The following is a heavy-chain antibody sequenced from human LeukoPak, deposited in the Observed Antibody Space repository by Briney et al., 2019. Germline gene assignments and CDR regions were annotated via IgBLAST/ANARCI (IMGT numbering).Heavy chain of an antibody. Sequence: GGSLKLSCAASGFTLSDYYMSWIRQAPGKGLEWVSYISSSGSTIYYADSVKGRFTISRDNAKNSLYLQMNSLRAEDTAVYYCARDQGVTTIDYWGQGTLVTVSS. CDR2: ISSSGSTI. D-gene: IGHD4-11*01. J-gene: IGHJ4*02. CDR1: GFTLSDYY. V-gene: IGHV3-11*01. CDR3: ARDQGVTTIDY.